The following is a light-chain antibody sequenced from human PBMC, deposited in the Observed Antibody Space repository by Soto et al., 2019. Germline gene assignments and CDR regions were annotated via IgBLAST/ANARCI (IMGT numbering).Light chain of an antibody. V-gene: IGLV2-14*01. CDR2: DVT. CDR1: SSDVGTYNY. Sequence: QSALTQPASVSGSPGQSITISCTGTSSDVGTYNYVSWYQQHPGKTPKLIIYDVTNRPSGVSNRFSGSKSGHTASLTTSGLQAEDEADYYCSSYTSSSAVLFGGGTKLTVL. J-gene: IGLJ2*01. CDR3: SSYTSSSAVL.